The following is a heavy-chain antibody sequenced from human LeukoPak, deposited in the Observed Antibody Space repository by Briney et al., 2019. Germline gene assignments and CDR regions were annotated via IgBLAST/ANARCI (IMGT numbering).Heavy chain of an antibody. CDR1: GGSISGFY. V-gene: IGHV4-59*01. CDR3: ARDLGANYRNYNYGMDV. J-gene: IGHJ6*02. D-gene: IGHD4/OR15-4a*01. CDR2: ISYSGST. Sequence: PETLSLTCSVSGGSISGFYWSWIRQPPGKGLEWIGFISYSGSTNYNPSLKSRVTMSVDTSKNQISLKLTSVTAADTALYYCARDLGANYRNYNYGMDVWGQGTTVTVSS.